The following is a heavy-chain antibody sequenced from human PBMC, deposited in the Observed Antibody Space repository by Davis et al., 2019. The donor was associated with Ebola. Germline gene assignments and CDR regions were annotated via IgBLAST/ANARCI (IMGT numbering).Heavy chain of an antibody. CDR1: GYTFTTYD. J-gene: IGHJ6*02. V-gene: IGHV1-8*01. Sequence: AASVKVSCKASGYTFTTYDIHWVRQATAQGLEWMGWMNPNSENTGYAQKFQGRVTMTRSTSISTAYMELSSLRSEDTAVHYCARGGYFDWLTRWHYYGMDVWGQGTTVTVSS. CDR2: MNPNSENT. CDR3: ARGGYFDWLTRWHYYGMDV. D-gene: IGHD3-9*01.